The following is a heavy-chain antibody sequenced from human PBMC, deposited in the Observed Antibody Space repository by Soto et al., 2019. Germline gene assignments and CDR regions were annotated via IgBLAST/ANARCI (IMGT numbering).Heavy chain of an antibody. V-gene: IGHV1-18*01. CDR1: GYTFTRNG. CDR2: ISAYNGDT. J-gene: IGHJ4*02. D-gene: IGHD1-26*01. CDR3: ARSQVGTDLFDY. Sequence: QVQLVQSGAEVKKPGASVKVSCKASGYTFTRNGITWVRQAPGQGLEWMGWISAYNGDTNYSQKLQGRVPMTTDTSTSTGYMELRSLRSDDTAVYYCARSQVGTDLFDYWGQGTLGTVSS.